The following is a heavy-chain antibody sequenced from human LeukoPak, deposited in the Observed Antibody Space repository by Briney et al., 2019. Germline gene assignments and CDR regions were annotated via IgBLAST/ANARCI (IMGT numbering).Heavy chain of an antibody. CDR1: VYTFTSNY. CDR3: ARDQEGFDY. CDR2: IYPRDGST. J-gene: IGHJ4*02. Sequence: ASVKVSCKASVYTFTSNYIHWVRQAPGQGLEWMGMIYPRDGSTSYAQKFQGRVTVTRDTSTSTVHMELIGLRSEDTAVYYCARDQEGFDYWGQGTLVTVSS. V-gene: IGHV1-46*01.